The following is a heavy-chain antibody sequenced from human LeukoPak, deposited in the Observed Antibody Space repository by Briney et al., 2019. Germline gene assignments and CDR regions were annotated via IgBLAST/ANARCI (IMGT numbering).Heavy chain of an antibody. Sequence: GGSLRLSCAASGFTFSGYYMSWIRQAPGKGLEWVSYISSSGSTIYYADSVKGRFTISRDNAKNSLYLQMNSLRAEDTAVYYCARDLSWFGVYMDVWGKGTTVTVSS. V-gene: IGHV3-11*04. D-gene: IGHD3-10*01. J-gene: IGHJ6*03. CDR1: GFTFSGYY. CDR2: ISSSGSTI. CDR3: ARDLSWFGVYMDV.